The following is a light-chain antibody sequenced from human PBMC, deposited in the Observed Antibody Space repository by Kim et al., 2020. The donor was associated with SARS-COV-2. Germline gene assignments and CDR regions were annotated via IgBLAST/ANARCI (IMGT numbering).Light chain of an antibody. CDR3: QHYDNIPYT. V-gene: IGKV1-33*01. CDR1: QDISNY. J-gene: IGKJ2*01. Sequence: SASVVDRVTITCQASQDISNYLNWYQQKPGKAPKLLIYDASNLETGVPSRFSGSGSGTDFTFTISNLQPEDIATYYCQHYDNIPYTFGQGTKLEI. CDR2: DAS.